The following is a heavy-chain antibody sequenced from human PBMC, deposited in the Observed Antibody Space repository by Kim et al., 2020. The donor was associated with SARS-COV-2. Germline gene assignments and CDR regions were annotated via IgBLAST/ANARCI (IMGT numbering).Heavy chain of an antibody. D-gene: IGHD5-18*01. V-gene: IGHV1-2*04. CDR3: ARGAAAMVNYYYYGMDV. CDR2: INPNSGGT. Sequence: ASVKVSCKASGYTFTGYYMHWVRQAPGQGLEWMGWINPNSGGTNYAQKFQGWVTMTRDTSISTAYMELSRLRSDDTAVYYCARGAAAMVNYYYYGMDVWGQGTTVTVSS. J-gene: IGHJ6*02. CDR1: GYTFTGYY.